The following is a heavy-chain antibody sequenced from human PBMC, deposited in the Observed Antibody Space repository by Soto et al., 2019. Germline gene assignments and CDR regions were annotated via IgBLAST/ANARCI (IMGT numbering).Heavy chain of an antibody. J-gene: IGHJ4*02. CDR1: GFSFSKYA. Sequence: QLVESGGGVVQPGMSFRLSCAAAGFSFSKYAMNWVRQAPGKGLEWVAYISYDGHVKKNAESVRGRFTISRDSSKSTVFLEVNSLRPEDTAVYYCARQYYYGSGTYRGDFDDWGQGTLVTVSS. CDR2: ISYDGHVK. V-gene: IGHV3-30*03. CDR3: ARQYYYGSGTYRGDFDD. D-gene: IGHD3-10*01.